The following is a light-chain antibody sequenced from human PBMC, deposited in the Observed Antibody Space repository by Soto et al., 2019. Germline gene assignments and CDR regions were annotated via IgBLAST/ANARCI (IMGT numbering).Light chain of an antibody. CDR3: SSYAGSNNLV. J-gene: IGLJ1*01. CDR1: SSDVGGYNY. Sequence: QSALTQPPSASGSLGQSVTISCTGTSSDVGGYNYVSWYQQHPGKAPKLLIYDVSHRPSGVPDRFSGSKSGNTASLTVSGLQAEDETDYYCSSYAGSNNLVFGTGTKLTVL. V-gene: IGLV2-8*01. CDR2: DVS.